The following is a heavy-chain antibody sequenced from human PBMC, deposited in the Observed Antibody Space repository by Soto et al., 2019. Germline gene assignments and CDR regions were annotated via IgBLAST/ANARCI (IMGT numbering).Heavy chain of an antibody. V-gene: IGHV3-23*01. CDR1: GFTFSSYA. Sequence: EVQLLESGGGLVQPGGSLRLSCAASGFTFSSYAMSWVRQAPGKGLEWVSAISGSGGSTYYTDSVKGRFTISRDNSKNTLYLQGNSLRAEDTAVYYCAKRGGAYYYDSSGYYFDYWGQGTLVTVSS. CDR3: AKRGGAYYYDSSGYYFDY. J-gene: IGHJ4*02. D-gene: IGHD3-22*01. CDR2: ISGSGGST.